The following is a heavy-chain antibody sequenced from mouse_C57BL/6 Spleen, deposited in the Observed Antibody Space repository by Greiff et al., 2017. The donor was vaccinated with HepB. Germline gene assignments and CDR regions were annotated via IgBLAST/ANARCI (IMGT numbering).Heavy chain of an antibody. CDR2: FYPGSGSI. CDR3: ARHEGPYYYGISLDY. J-gene: IGHJ2*01. CDR1: GYTFTEYS. Sequence: QVQLKESGAELVKPGASVKLSCKASGYTFTEYSINWVKQRSGQGLEWIGWFYPGSGSIKYNEKFKDKATLTADKSSSTAYMELSRLTSEDSAVYFCARHEGPYYYGISLDYWGQGTTLTVSS. V-gene: IGHV1-62-2*01. D-gene: IGHD1-1*01.